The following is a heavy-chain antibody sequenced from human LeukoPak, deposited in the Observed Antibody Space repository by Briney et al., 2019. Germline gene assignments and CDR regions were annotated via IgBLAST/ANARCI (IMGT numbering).Heavy chain of an antibody. CDR2: ISSSSSYI. CDR3: ARQYYDILTGYWQTFDY. V-gene: IGHV3-21*01. CDR1: GFTFSSYS. Sequence: GGSLRLSCAASGFTFSSYSMNWVRQAPGKGLEWVSSISSSSSYIYYADSVKGRFTISRDNPKNSLCLQMTSLRAEDTAVYYCARQYYDILTGYWQTFDYWGQGTLVTVSS. D-gene: IGHD3-9*01. J-gene: IGHJ4*02.